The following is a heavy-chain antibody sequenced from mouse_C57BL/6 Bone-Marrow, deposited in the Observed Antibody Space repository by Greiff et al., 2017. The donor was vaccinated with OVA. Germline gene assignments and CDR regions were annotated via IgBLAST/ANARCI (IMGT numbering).Heavy chain of an antibody. V-gene: IGHV2-6*01. J-gene: IGHJ3*01. CDR2: IWGVGST. Sequence: VQLQESGSGLVAPSQSLSITCTVSGFSLTSYGVDWVRQSPGKGLEWLGVIWGVGSTNYNSAIKSRLSISKDNSKSQVFLKMNSLQTDDTAMYYCASPGFAYWGQGTLVTVSA. CDR1: GFSLTSYG. CDR3: ASPGFAY.